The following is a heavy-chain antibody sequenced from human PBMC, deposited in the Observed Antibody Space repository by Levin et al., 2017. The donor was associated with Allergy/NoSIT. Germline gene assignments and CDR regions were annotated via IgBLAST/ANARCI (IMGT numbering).Heavy chain of an antibody. Sequence: LSLTCAASGFTFSDNQMDWVRQAPGKGLEWVARTKNKGERFTTEYAASVRGRFTISRHDSENLLYLQMNGLKTEDTAVYFCTRSGGPYGVFHHWGQGTLVTVSS. CDR1: GFTFSDNQ. CDR3: TRSGGPYGVFHH. CDR2: TKNKGERFTT. J-gene: IGHJ4*02. V-gene: IGHV3-72*01. D-gene: IGHD1-26*01.